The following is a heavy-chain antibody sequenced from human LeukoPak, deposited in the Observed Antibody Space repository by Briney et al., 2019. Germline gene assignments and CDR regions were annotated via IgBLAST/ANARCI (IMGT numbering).Heavy chain of an antibody. CDR2: INPNSGGT. J-gene: IGHJ5*02. CDR3: AGGTVSAVTNWFDP. CDR1: GYTFTGYY. V-gene: IGHV1-2*06. Sequence: ASVKVSCKASGYTFTGYYMHWVRQAPGQGLEWMGRINPNSGGTNYAQKFQGRVTMTRDTSISTAYMEPSRLRSDDTSVYYCAGGTVSAVTNWFDPWGQGTLVTVSS. D-gene: IGHD4-23*01.